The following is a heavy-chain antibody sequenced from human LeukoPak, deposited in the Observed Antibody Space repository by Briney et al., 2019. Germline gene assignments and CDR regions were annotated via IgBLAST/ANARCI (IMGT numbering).Heavy chain of an antibody. Sequence: SETLSLTCDVSGASISATNWWTWVRLPPGKGLEWIGEVSHSETTNYSPSLKGRVRLSVDRATNQFSLRLTSVTAADTAVYYCAKESGRGTFALWGQGTMVTVSS. J-gene: IGHJ3*01. CDR3: AKESGRGTFAL. CDR1: GASISATNW. D-gene: IGHD3-10*01. CDR2: VSHSETT. V-gene: IGHV4-4*02.